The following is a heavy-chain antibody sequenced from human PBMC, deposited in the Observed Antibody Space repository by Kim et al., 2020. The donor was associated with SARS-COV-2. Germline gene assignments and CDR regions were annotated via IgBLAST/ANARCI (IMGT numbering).Heavy chain of an antibody. CDR2: IYYSGST. V-gene: IGHV4-59*01. CDR1: GGSISSYY. D-gene: IGHD6-13*01. CDR3: ARENGGSWYENWFDP. J-gene: IGHJ5*02. Sequence: SETLSLTCTVSGGSISSYYWSWIRQPPGKGLEWIGYIYYSGSTNYNPSLKSRVTISVDTSKNQFSLKLSSVTAADTAVYYCARENGGSWYENWFDPWGQGTLVTVSS.